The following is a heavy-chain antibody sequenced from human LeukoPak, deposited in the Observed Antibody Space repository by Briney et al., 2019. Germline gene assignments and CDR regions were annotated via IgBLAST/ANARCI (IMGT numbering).Heavy chain of an antibody. J-gene: IGHJ3*02. V-gene: IGHV3-66*01. D-gene: IGHD3-10*01. Sequence: PGGSLRLSCAASGFTVSSNYMSWVRQAPGKGLEWVSVIYSGGSTYHADSVKGRFTISRDNSKNTLYLQMNSLRAEDTAVYYCARDHPIYRFGEFGDAFDIWGQGTMVTVSS. CDR1: GFTVSSNY. CDR2: IYSGGST. CDR3: ARDHPIYRFGEFGDAFDI.